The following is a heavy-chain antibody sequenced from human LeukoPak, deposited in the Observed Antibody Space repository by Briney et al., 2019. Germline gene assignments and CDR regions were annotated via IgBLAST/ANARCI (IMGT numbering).Heavy chain of an antibody. Sequence: GASVKVSCKASGYTFTSYDINWVRQATGQGLEWMGWMNPNSGNTGYAQKLQGRVTMTTDTSTSTAYMELRSLRSDDTAVYYCARRYCSSTSCYVHYFDYWGQGTLVTVSS. CDR3: ARRYCSSTSCYVHYFDY. V-gene: IGHV1-8*01. CDR1: GYTFTSYD. CDR2: MNPNSGNT. J-gene: IGHJ4*02. D-gene: IGHD2-2*01.